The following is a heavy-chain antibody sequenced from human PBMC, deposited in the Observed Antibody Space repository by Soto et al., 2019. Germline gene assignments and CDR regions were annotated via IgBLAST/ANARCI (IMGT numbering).Heavy chain of an antibody. CDR3: ARAKLCNTISCPHSFDI. V-gene: IGHV4-4*02. CDR1: GSSISTNNW. D-gene: IGHD3-10*01. J-gene: IGHJ4*02. CDR2: VYHSGTT. Sequence: XETLSLTCDVSGSSISTNNWWSWVRQSPVQGLEWIAEVYHSGTTNSNPSLKSRVTISVDTSKNQFSLMLASVTAADTAVYYCARAKLCNTISCPHSFDIWGQGTLVTVSS.